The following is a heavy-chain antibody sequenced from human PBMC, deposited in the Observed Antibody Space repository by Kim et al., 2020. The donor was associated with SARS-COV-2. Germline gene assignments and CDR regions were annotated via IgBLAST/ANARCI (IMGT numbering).Heavy chain of an antibody. CDR3: TVTNIYDAFDM. J-gene: IGHJ3*02. D-gene: IGHD4-17*01. Sequence: YTNYVDSGKGRFTISRDNAKNSLYLQRDSLRVEDTAVFYCTVTNIYDAFDMWGQGTMVTVSS. CDR2: YT. V-gene: IGHV3-11*06.